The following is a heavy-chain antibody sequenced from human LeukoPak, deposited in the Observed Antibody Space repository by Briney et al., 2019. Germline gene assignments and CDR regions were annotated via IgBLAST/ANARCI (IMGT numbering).Heavy chain of an antibody. D-gene: IGHD3-10*01. CDR1: GGSISSGSYY. CDR3: ATASSYYGSGSYYNAGFDY. CDR2: IYHSGST. J-gene: IGHJ4*02. V-gene: IGHV4-39*07. Sequence: SQTLSLTCTVSGGSISSGSYYWSWIRQPPGKGLEWIGSIYHSGSTYYNPSLKSRVTISVDTSKNQFSLKLSSVTAADTAVYYCATASSYYGSGSYYNAGFDYWGQGTLVTVSS.